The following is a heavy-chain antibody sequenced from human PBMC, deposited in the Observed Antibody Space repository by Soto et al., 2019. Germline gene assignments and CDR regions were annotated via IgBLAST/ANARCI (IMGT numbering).Heavy chain of an antibody. J-gene: IGHJ4*02. CDR1: GFTFSSYS. CDR3: ASLLEGEQWLGTPTDDQFDY. D-gene: IGHD6-19*01. Sequence: EVQLVESGGGLVKPGGSLRLSCAASGFTFSSYSMNWVRQAPGKGLEWVSSISSSSSYIYYADSVKGRFTISRDNAKNSLYLQMNSLRAEDTAVYYCASLLEGEQWLGTPTDDQFDYWGQGTLVTVSS. V-gene: IGHV3-21*01. CDR2: ISSSSSYI.